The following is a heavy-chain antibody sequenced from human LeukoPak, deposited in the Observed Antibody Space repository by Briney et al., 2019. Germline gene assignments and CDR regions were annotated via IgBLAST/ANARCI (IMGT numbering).Heavy chain of an antibody. V-gene: IGHV4-34*01. CDR3: ARGRIAARTGVDY. D-gene: IGHD6-6*01. CDR1: GGSFSGYY. Sequence: SETLSLTCAVYGGSFSGYYWGWIRQPPGKGLEWIGEINHSGSTNYNPSLKSRVTISVDTSKNQFSLKLSSVTAADTAVYYCARGRIAARTGVDYWGQGTLVTVSS. J-gene: IGHJ4*02. CDR2: INHSGST.